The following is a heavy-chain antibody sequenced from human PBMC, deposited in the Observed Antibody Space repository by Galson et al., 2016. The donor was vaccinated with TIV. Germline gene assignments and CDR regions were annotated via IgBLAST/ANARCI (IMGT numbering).Heavy chain of an antibody. CDR1: GDTFSGYP. CDR2: FIPLFGTA. CDR3: AKDRNIAMDTYHNYYGMDV. D-gene: IGHD5-18*01. Sequence: SVKVSCKASGDTFSGYPFNWVRQAPGQGLEWVGWFIPLFGTANYAQKFQGRVTITADESTSTLYMEVRSLRSEDTAVYYCAKDRNIAMDTYHNYYGMDVWGQGTPV. J-gene: IGHJ6*02. V-gene: IGHV1-69*13.